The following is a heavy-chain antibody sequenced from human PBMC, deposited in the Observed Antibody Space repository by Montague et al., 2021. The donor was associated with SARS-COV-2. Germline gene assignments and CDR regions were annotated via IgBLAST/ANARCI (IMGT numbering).Heavy chain of an antibody. V-gene: IGHV3-23*01. Sequence: SLRLSCAASGFTFSHYAMSWVRWAPGKGLEWVSAIGDSGSKTHYXDSVKGQFTISRDNSKNTLSLEMNSLKVDDTAVYYCAKDPIPGGSNPYYFDFWGQGTLVTVS. CDR2: IGDSGSKT. CDR1: GFTFSHYA. J-gene: IGHJ4*02. D-gene: IGHD2-21*01. CDR3: AKDPIPGGSNPYYFDF.